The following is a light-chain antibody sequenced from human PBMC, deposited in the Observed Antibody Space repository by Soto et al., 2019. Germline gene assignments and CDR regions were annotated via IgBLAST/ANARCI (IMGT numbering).Light chain of an antibody. J-gene: IGKJ1*01. CDR3: QQYSNWPRT. Sequence: EIVLTQSPGTLSLSPGERVTLSCMASQSVSSDYLAWYQQKPGQAPRLLIYGASSRATGIPDRFSGSGSGTEFTLTISSLQSEDFAVYYCQQYSNWPRTFGQGTKVDIK. V-gene: IGKV3-20*01. CDR2: GAS. CDR1: QSVSSDY.